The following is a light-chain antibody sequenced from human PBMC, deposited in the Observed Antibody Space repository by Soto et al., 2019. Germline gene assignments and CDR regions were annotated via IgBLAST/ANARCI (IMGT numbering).Light chain of an antibody. Sequence: EVVLTQSPGSLSLSPGERATLSCRASQTVSSTYIAWYQQKPGQAPRLLIYGTSSSATGIPNRFTGSGSGTDFTLTISGLEPEDFAVYYCQQFGSSLYTFGQGTKLEIK. J-gene: IGKJ2*01. CDR2: GTS. CDR3: QQFGSSLYT. V-gene: IGKV3-20*01. CDR1: QTVSSTY.